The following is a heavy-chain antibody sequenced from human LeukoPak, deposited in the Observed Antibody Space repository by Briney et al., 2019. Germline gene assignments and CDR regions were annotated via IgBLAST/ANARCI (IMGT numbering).Heavy chain of an antibody. J-gene: IGHJ4*02. V-gene: IGHV3-53*01. CDR1: GFTVSSNS. Sequence: GGSLRLSCTVSGFTVSSNSMSWVRQTPGKGLEWVSFIYSDNTHYSDSVKGRFTISRDNSKNTLYLQMNSLRAEDTAVYYCARRADAYSHPYDYWGQGTLVTVSS. CDR3: ARRADAYSHPYDY. CDR2: IYSDNT. D-gene: IGHD3-16*01.